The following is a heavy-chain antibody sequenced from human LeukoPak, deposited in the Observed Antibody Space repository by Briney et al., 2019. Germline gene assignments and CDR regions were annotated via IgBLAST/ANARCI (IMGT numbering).Heavy chain of an antibody. J-gene: IGHJ4*02. D-gene: IGHD6-13*01. V-gene: IGHV3-20*04. CDR1: GFTFDDYG. CDR3: ARDFGAAGTDPIDN. CDR2: INWNGGST. Sequence: GGSLRLSCAASGFTFDDYGMSWVRQAPGKGLEWVSGINWNGGSTGYADSVKGRFTISRDNAKNSLYLQMNSLRAEDTALYYCARDFGAAGTDPIDNWGQGTLVTVSS.